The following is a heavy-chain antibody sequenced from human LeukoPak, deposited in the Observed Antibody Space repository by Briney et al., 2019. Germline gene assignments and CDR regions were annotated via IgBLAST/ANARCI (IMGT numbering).Heavy chain of an antibody. J-gene: IGHJ4*02. V-gene: IGHV1-2*02. D-gene: IGHD5-18*01. Sequence: GASVKVSCKASGYTFTGYYMHWVRQAPGQGLEWMGWINPNSGGTNYAQTFQGRVTMTRDTSISTAYMELSRLRSDDTAVYYCARVLTSDTAPDYWGQGTLVTVSS. CDR1: GYTFTGYY. CDR3: ARVLTSDTAPDY. CDR2: INPNSGGT.